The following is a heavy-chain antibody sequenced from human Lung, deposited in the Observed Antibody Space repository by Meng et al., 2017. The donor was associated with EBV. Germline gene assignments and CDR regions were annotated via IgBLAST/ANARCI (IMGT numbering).Heavy chain of an antibody. J-gene: IGHJ4*02. D-gene: IGHD4-17*01. CDR1: GFTLGSYW. CDR2: INTDGSVI. Sequence: EVQVLESGGALVEHGGSLRLCCAASGFTLGSYWVHWVRQAPGKGLVWVSRINTDGSVINYADSVKGRFTISRDNAKNTVYLQMNNLRAEDTAVYYCAKDCFGDKDSWGQGPLVTVSS. V-gene: IGHV3-74*01. CDR3: AKDCFGDKDS.